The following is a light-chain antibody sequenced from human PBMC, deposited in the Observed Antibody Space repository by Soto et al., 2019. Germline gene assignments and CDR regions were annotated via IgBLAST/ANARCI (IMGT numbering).Light chain of an antibody. V-gene: IGKV3-15*01. CDR3: QQYNNWPLT. CDR1: QTVIRN. Sequence: EIVLTQSPDTLSLSPGERVTLSCRASQTVIRNYLAWHQQKPGQAPRLLIYGASTRATGIPARFSGSGSGTEFTLTISSLQSEDFAVYSCQQYNNWPLTFGGGTKVDIK. CDR2: GAS. J-gene: IGKJ4*01.